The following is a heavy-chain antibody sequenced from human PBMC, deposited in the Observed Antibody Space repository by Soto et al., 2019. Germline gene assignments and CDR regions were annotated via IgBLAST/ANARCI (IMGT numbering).Heavy chain of an antibody. CDR1: GYTLTELS. D-gene: IGHD3-22*01. CDR3: ARGIVVGYYYYMDL. CDR2: FEPEDGET. Sequence: ASVKVSCKVSGYTLTELSMHWVRQAPGKGLEWMGGFEPEDGETIYAQKFQGRVTMTEDKSTGTAYMELSSLRSEDTAVYYCARGIVVGYYYYMDLRGKGTTVTVSS. V-gene: IGHV1-24*01. J-gene: IGHJ6*03.